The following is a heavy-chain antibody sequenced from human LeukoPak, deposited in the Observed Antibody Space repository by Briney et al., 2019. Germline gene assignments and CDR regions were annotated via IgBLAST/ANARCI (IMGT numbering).Heavy chain of an antibody. D-gene: IGHD6-13*01. CDR2: IYYSGST. Sequence: PSETLSLTCTVSGGSISSSSYYWGWFRQPPGKGLEWIGSIYYSGSTYYNPSLKSRVTISVDTSKNQFSLKLSSVTAADTAVYYCARGVGAPAAAGAGTGFRYYYYYYMDVWGKGTTVTVSS. J-gene: IGHJ6*03. V-gene: IGHV4-39*07. CDR3: ARGVGAPAAAGAGTGFRYYYYYYMDV. CDR1: GGSISSSSYY.